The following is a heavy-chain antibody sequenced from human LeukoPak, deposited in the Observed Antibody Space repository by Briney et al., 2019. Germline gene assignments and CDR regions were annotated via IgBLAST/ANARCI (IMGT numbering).Heavy chain of an antibody. J-gene: IGHJ5*02. CDR3: ARDSPPYCSGGSCFGLDP. CDR2: IWFDGSNK. CDR1: GFTFSRDA. V-gene: IGHV3-33*01. D-gene: IGHD2-15*01. Sequence: QTGGSLRLSCGASGFTFSRDAMHWVRQAPGKGLEWVAVIWFDGSNKYYADSVKGRFTVSRDNSRNTLYLQMNSLGAEDTAVYYCARDSPPYCSGGSCFGLDPWGQGTLVTVSS.